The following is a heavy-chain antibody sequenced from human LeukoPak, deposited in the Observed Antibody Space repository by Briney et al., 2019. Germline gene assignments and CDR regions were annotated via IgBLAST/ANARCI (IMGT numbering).Heavy chain of an antibody. CDR2: INGGGSST. V-gene: IGHV3-74*01. CDR1: GFTLSTYW. J-gene: IGHJ4*02. CDR3: ARGGSGYDWGAY. Sequence: GGSLRLSCAASGFTLSTYWMHWVRQGPGKGLVWVSRINGGGSSTSYADSVKGRFTISRDNAKNTVYLQMNSLRAEDTAVYYCARGGSGYDWGAYWGQGTLVTVSS. D-gene: IGHD5-12*01.